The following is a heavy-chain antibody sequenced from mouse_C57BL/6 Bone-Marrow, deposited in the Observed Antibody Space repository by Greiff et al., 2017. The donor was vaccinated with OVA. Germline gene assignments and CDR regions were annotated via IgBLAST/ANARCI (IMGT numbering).Heavy chain of an antibody. CDR1: GYTFTSYW. CDR3: ARWSVWDGVFDY. Sequence: VQLQQPGAELVMPGASVKLSCKASGYTFTSYWMHWVKQRPGQGLEWIGEIDPSDSYTNYNQKFKGKSTLTVDKSSSTAYMQLSSLTSEDSAVYYCARWSVWDGVFDYWGQGTTLTVSS. J-gene: IGHJ2*01. CDR2: IDPSDSYT. D-gene: IGHD4-1*01. V-gene: IGHV1-69*01.